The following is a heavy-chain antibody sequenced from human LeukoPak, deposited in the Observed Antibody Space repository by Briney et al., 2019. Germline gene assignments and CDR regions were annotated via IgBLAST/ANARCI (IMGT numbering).Heavy chain of an antibody. Sequence: GGSLRLSCAASGFTFSSYAMSWVRQAPGKGLEWVSAISGSGGSTYYADSVKGRFTISRDNSKNTLYLQMNSLRAEDTAVYYCARETTVTTTPGYYYGMDVWGQGTTVTVSS. V-gene: IGHV3-23*01. CDR1: GFTFSSYA. CDR2: ISGSGGST. J-gene: IGHJ6*02. D-gene: IGHD4-17*01. CDR3: ARETTVTTTPGYYYGMDV.